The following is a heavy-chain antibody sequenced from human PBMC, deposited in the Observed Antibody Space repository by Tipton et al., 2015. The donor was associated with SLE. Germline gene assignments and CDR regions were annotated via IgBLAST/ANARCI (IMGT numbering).Heavy chain of an antibody. D-gene: IGHD1-26*01. CDR3: ARDSGSVYGMDV. CDR2: IYYSGST. Sequence: LRLSCTVSGGSISGHYWSWIRQPPGKGLEWIGYIYYSGSTNYNPSLKSRVTISVDTSKNQFSLKLSSVTAADTAVYYCARDSGSVYGMDVWGQGTTVTVSS. V-gene: IGHV4-59*11. CDR1: GGSISGHY. J-gene: IGHJ6*02.